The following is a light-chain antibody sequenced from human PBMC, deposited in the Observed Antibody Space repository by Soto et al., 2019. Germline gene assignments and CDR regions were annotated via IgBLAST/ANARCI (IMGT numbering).Light chain of an antibody. Sequence: QPVLTQSPSASASLGASVKLTCTLSSGHSSYAIAWHQQQPEKGPRYLMKVNSDGSHSKGDGIPDRFSGSSSGAGRYLTISSLQSEDEADYYCQTWGTGPWVFGGGTKLTVL. V-gene: IGLV4-69*01. CDR2: VNSDGSH. CDR3: QTWGTGPWV. J-gene: IGLJ3*02. CDR1: SGHSSYA.